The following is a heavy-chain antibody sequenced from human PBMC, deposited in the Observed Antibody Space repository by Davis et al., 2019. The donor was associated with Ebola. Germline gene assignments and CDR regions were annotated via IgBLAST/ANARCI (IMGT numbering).Heavy chain of an antibody. CDR3: ARAGMVQGVITKWDGY. CDR2: ISSSSTTI. CDR1: GSTFSRNS. Sequence: PGGSLRPSCVASGSTFSRNSMNWVRQAPGKGLEWVSYISSSSTTIYYADSVKGRFTISRDNAKNALYLQMNSLRDEDTAVYYCARAGMVQGVITKWDGYWGQGTLVTVSS. D-gene: IGHD3-10*01. V-gene: IGHV3-48*02. J-gene: IGHJ4*02.